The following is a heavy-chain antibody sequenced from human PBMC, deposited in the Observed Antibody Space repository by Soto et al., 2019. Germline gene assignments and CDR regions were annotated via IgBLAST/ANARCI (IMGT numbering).Heavy chain of an antibody. Sequence: GASVKVSCKAPGHTFTSDYLNWVRQAPGQGLEWVGVINPHGGSTQYAQKFQCKITMTRDTSRSTVHMELSSLRSDDTAIYYCAQSSGGNCGIIIEGSNWFDPWGQGTLVTVSS. CDR2: INPHGGST. D-gene: IGHD2-21*01. V-gene: IGHV1-46*01. CDR1: GHTFTSDY. CDR3: AQSSGGNCGIIIEGSNWFDP. J-gene: IGHJ5*02.